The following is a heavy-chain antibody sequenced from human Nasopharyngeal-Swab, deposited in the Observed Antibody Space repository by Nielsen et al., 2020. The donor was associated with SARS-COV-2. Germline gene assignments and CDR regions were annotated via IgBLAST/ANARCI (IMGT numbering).Heavy chain of an antibody. CDR1: GGSISSGGYY. D-gene: IGHD2-2*02. V-gene: IGHV4-31*03. CDR2: IYYSGST. CDR3: ARGRVIVVVPAAIHGNGFDP. J-gene: IGHJ5*02. Sequence: SETLSLTCTVSGGSISSGGYYWSWIRQHPGKGLEWIGYIYYSGSTYYNPSLKSRVTISVDTSKNQFSLKLSSVTAADTAVYYCARGRVIVVVPAAIHGNGFDPWGQGTLVTVSS.